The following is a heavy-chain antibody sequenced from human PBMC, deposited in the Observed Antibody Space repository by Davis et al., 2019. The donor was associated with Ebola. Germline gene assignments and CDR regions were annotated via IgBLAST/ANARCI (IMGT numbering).Heavy chain of an antibody. D-gene: IGHD2-21*02. V-gene: IGHV4-61*08. CDR2: IYYSGST. J-gene: IGHJ1*01. CDR1: GGSISSGDYY. CDR3: AVYTVVVTDIRAEYFQH. Sequence: MPSETLSLTCTVSGGSISSGDYYWSWIRQSPGKGLEWIAYIYYSGSTHYNPSLKSRATISVDTSRNQFSLRLSSVTAADTAVYYCAVYTVVVTDIRAEYFQHWGQGTLATVSS.